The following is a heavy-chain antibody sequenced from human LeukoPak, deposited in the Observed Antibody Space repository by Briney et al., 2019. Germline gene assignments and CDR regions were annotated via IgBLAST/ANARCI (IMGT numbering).Heavy chain of an antibody. V-gene: IGHV4-59*01. J-gene: IGHJ4*02. D-gene: IGHD3-22*01. CDR3: AREDYYDSSGYPI. CDR2: IYYSGST. CDR1: GGSISSYY. Sequence: SETLSLTCTVSGGSISSYYWSWIRQPPGKGLEWIGYIYYSGSTNYNPSLKSRVTISVGTSKNQFSLKLSSVTAADTAVYYCAREDYYDSSGYPIWGQGTLVTVSS.